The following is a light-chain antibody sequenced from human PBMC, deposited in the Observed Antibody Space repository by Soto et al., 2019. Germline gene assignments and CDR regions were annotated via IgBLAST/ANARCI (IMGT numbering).Light chain of an antibody. Sequence: EIVMTQSPAHLSVSPGERVTLSCWASQIARSDLAWYQHKPGQAPRLLIYGASTRASDIPARFRGSGSWTDLTFTISSLQSEDFAVYSWQRYNNWPPLYTFGQGTKLEVK. V-gene: IGKV3-15*01. CDR2: GAS. CDR3: QRYNNWPPLYT. CDR1: QIARSD. J-gene: IGKJ2*01.